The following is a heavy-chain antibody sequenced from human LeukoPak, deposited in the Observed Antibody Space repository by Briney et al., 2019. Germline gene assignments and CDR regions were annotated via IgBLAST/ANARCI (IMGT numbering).Heavy chain of an antibody. Sequence: SQTLSLTCAISGDSVSSNSAAWNWIRQSPSRGLEWLGRTYYRSKWYNDYAVSVKSRITINPDTSKNQFSLQLNSVTPEDTAAYYCARELQNGFGGSSYWYFDLWGRGTLVTVSS. D-gene: IGHD1-26*01. J-gene: IGHJ2*01. CDR1: GDSVSSNSAA. CDR3: ARELQNGFGGSSYWYFDL. V-gene: IGHV6-1*01. CDR2: TYYRSKWYN.